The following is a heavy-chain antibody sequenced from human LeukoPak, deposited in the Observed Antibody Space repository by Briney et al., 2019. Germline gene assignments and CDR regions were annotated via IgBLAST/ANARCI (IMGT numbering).Heavy chain of an antibody. CDR1: GGTFSSYA. J-gene: IGHJ4*02. Sequence: ASVKVSCKASGGTFSSYAISWVRQAPGQGLGWMGGIIPIFGTANYAQKFQGRVTITADKSTSTAYMELSSLRSDDTAVYYCARDMGEQQLVPAHFDYWGQGTLVTVSS. CDR2: IIPIFGTA. D-gene: IGHD6-13*01. CDR3: ARDMGEQQLVPAHFDY. V-gene: IGHV1-69*06.